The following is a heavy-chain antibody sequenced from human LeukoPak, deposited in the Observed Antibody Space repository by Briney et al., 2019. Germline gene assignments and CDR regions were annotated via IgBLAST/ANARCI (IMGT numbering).Heavy chain of an antibody. V-gene: IGHV6-1*01. CDR3: SRGPGGRFDY. CDR1: GGSVSNNSAA. CDR2: TYYRSKWYS. J-gene: IGHJ4*02. Sequence: SQTLSLTCGISGGSVSNNSAAWNWIRQSPSRGLEWLGRTYYRSKWYSDYAVSVKSRITINPDTSKNQFSLQLNSVTPEDTAVYYCSRGPGGRFDYWGQGTLVTVSS. D-gene: IGHD3-10*01.